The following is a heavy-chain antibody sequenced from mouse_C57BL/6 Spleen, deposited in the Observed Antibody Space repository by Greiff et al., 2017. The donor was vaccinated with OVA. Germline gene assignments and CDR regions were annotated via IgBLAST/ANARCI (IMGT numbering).Heavy chain of an antibody. V-gene: IGHV1-52*01. Sequence: QVQLQQPGAELVRPGSSVKLSCKASGYTFTSYWMHWVKQRPIQGLEWIGNIDPSDSETHYNQKFKDKATLTVDKSSSTAYMQLSSLTSEDSAVYYCARLYSNYGGAWFAYWGQGTLVTVSA. CDR1: GYTFTSYW. D-gene: IGHD2-5*01. CDR3: ARLYSNYGGAWFAY. J-gene: IGHJ3*01. CDR2: IDPSDSET.